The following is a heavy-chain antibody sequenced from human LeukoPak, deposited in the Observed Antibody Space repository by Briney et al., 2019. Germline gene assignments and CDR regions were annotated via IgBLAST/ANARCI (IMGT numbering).Heavy chain of an antibody. CDR1: GYTFTSYG. Sequence: GASVKVSCKASGYTFTSYGISWVRQAPGQGLEWMGWISAYKGNTHYAQKFQGRVTMTTDTYTSTAYMEMRSLRSDDTAVYYCARDGAQYTWSYGDYWGQGTLVTVSS. V-gene: IGHV1-18*01. J-gene: IGHJ4*02. CDR2: ISAYKGNT. CDR3: ARDGAQYTWSYGDY. D-gene: IGHD1-7*01.